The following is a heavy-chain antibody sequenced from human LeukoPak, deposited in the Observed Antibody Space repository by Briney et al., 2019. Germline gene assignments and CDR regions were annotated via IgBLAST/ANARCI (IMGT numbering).Heavy chain of an antibody. J-gene: IGHJ6*02. Sequence: GGSLRLSCAASGFTFSSYGMPWVRQAPGKGLEWVAVIWYDGSNKYYADSVKGRFTISRDNSKNTLYLQMNSLRAEDTAVYYCARLEGDQLLSLPSYYYYGMDVWGQGTTVTVSS. CDR1: GFTFSSYG. V-gene: IGHV3-33*01. CDR3: ARLEGDQLLSLPSYYYYGMDV. D-gene: IGHD2-2*01. CDR2: IWYDGSNK.